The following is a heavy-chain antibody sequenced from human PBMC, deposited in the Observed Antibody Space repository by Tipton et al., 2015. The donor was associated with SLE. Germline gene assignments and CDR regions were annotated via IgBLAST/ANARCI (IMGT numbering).Heavy chain of an antibody. CDR1: GFSYSDYW. CDR3: GRGLYSESSVGMDV. CDR2: INSYGSIT. Sequence: GSLRLSCAASGFSYSDYWMHWVRQTPGKGLVWLSRINSYGSITYFADSVKGRFAISRDNAKKTLYLQMNFLRVEDTAVYYCGRGLYSESSVGMDVWGQGTTVTVSS. J-gene: IGHJ6*02. V-gene: IGHV3-74*01. D-gene: IGHD3-10*01.